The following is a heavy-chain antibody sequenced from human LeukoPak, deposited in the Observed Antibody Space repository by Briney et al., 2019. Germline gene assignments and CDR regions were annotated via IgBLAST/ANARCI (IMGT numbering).Heavy chain of an antibody. J-gene: IGHJ4*02. CDR1: GFTSSDYY. V-gene: IGHV3-11*04. Sequence: GGSLRLSCAASGFTSSDYYMSWIRQAPGKGLEWVSYISSSGSTIYYADSVKGRFTISRDNAKNSLYLQMNSLRAEDTAVYYCAGVLLWFGELLPDYWGQGTLVTVSS. CDR2: ISSSGSTI. D-gene: IGHD3-10*01. CDR3: AGVLLWFGELLPDY.